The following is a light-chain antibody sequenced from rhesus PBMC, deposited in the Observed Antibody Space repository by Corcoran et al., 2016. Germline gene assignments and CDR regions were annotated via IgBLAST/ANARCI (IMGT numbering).Light chain of an antibody. Sequence: SVLTQPPSASGALGQSVTVSCSGSSSNIGVNSVSWYQQVSGEAPKVLISTNNERPSGVPDRFSGSKSDTSASLAISGLQTDDEADYYGAAWDDSLGGVFFGGGTRLTVL. CDR2: TNN. J-gene: IGLJ3*01. V-gene: IGLV1-72*02. CDR1: SSNIGVNS. CDR3: AAWDDSLGGVF.